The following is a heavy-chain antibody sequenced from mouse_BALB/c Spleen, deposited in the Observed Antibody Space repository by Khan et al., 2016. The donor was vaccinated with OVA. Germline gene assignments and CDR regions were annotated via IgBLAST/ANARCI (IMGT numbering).Heavy chain of an antibody. CDR3: AREGAYYRSDGWFAY. CDR1: GYTFTSYT. V-gene: IGHV1-4*01. Sequence: QVQLKQSGTELARPGASVKMSCKASGYTFTSYTMHWVKQRPGQGLEWIGYINPTSTYTNYNQKFKDKATLTADKSSITAYMQPSSLTSEDSAVYYCAREGAYYRSDGWFAYWGQGTLVTVSA. J-gene: IGHJ3*01. CDR2: INPTSTYT. D-gene: IGHD2-14*01.